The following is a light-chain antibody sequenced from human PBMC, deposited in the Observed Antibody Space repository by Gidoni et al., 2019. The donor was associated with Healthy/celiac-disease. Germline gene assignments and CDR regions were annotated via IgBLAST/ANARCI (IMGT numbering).Light chain of an antibody. CDR1: QSVSSSY. CDR2: GAS. Sequence: EIVLTQSTGTLSLSPGERATLSCRASQSVSSSYLAWYQQKPGQAPPLLIYGASSRATGIPDRFSGSGSGTDFTLTISRLEPEDFAVYYCQQYGSSPWTFGQGTKVEFK. V-gene: IGKV3-20*01. J-gene: IGKJ1*01. CDR3: QQYGSSPWT.